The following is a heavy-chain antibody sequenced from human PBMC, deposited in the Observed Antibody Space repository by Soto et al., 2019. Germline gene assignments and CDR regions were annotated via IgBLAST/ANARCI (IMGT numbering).Heavy chain of an antibody. J-gene: IGHJ4*02. CDR2: IYYSGST. Sequence: SETLALTCTVSGGSISSYYWSWIRQPPGKGLEWIGYIYYSGSTNYNPSLKSRVTISVDTSKNQFYLKLSSVTAADTAVYYCAKLAAAAGYCFGYWGQGTRVTVSS. CDR3: AKLAAAAGYCFGY. V-gene: IGHV4-59*01. CDR1: GGSISSYY. D-gene: IGHD6-13*01.